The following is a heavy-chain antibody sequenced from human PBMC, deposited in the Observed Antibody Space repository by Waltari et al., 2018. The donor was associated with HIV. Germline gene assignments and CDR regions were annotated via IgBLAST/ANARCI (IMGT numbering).Heavy chain of an antibody. CDR3: ARDPVPDYFGMDV. CDR1: GGSISSHY. D-gene: IGHD3-10*01. V-gene: IGHV4-59*11. J-gene: IGHJ6*02. Sequence: QVQLQESGPGLVKPSEPLSLTCTVSGGSISSHYWNWIRQPPGKGLEWIGYIYHSGSANYNPSLKSRVTISVDTSKNQFSLKLNSVTAADTAVYFCARDPVPDYFGMDVWGQGTTVTVSS. CDR2: IYHSGSA.